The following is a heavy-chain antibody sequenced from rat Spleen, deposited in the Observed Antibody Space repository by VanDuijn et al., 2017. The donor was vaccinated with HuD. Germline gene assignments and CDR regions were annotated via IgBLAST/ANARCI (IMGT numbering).Heavy chain of an antibody. CDR3: ARHSVYYYSRYIPDYFDY. Sequence: EVQLVESGGGLVQPGRSLKLSCAASGFIFSIYGMAWVRQTPTKGLEWITSISYEGDITYFGDSVKGRFTISRDNAKSTLYLQMNSLRSEDTAIYYCARHSVYYYSRYIPDYFDYWGQGVMVTVSS. D-gene: IGHD1-2*01. J-gene: IGHJ2*01. CDR1: GFIFSIYG. CDR2: ISYEGDIT. V-gene: IGHV5-22*01.